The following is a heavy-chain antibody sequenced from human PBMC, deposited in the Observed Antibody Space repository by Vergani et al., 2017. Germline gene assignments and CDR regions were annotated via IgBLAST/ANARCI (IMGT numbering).Heavy chain of an antibody. J-gene: IGHJ4*02. CDR1: GYTFSNYY. D-gene: IGHD3-9*01. Sequence: QVQVVQSGAEVKNSGASVKVSCKTSGYTFSNYYMHWVRQAPGQGLEWMGIINPSGGHTNYAQKFQGRVTMTRDTSTSTVYMELSSLRSEDTAIYYCARGGYGILTGYRYWGQGTLVTVSA. CDR3: ARGGYGILTGYRY. V-gene: IGHV1-46*03. CDR2: INPSGGHT.